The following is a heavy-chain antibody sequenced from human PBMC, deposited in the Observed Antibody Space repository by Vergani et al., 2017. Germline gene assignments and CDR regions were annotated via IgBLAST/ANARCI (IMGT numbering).Heavy chain of an antibody. CDR3: AGGYQLLDY. D-gene: IGHD2-2*01. Sequence: EVQLVESGGGLVQPGGSLRLSCAASGFTFSSYSMNWVRQAPGKGLEWVSYISSSSSTIYYADSVKGRFTISRDNAKNSLYLQMNSLRAEDTAVYYCAGGYQLLDYWGQGTLVTVSS. V-gene: IGHV3-48*01. J-gene: IGHJ4*02. CDR1: GFTFSSYS. CDR2: ISSSSSTI.